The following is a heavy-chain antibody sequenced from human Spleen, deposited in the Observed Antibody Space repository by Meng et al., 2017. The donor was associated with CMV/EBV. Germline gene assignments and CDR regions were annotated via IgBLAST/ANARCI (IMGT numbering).Heavy chain of an antibody. Sequence: SETLSLTCTVSGDSVSSSDYYWTWIRLPPGKGLEWIGYIYYSGSTNYNPSLKSRVTISVDTSKNQFSLKLRSVTAADTAVYYCARDEWSRRSLDYYYYGMDVWGQGTTVTVSS. J-gene: IGHJ6*02. CDR1: GDSVSSSDYY. CDR2: IYYSGST. D-gene: IGHD3-3*01. CDR3: ARDEWSRRSLDYYYYGMDV. V-gene: IGHV4-61*08.